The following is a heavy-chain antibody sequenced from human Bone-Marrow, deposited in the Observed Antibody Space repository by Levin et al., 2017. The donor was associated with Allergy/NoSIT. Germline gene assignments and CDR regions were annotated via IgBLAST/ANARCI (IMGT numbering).Heavy chain of an antibody. D-gene: IGHD6-19*01. CDR2: IIPIFGTA. CDR1: GGTFSSYA. J-gene: IGHJ4*02. V-gene: IGHV1-69*13. CDR3: ARDTERGYSSGYDY. Sequence: ASVKVSCKASGGTFSSYAISWVRQAPGQGLEWMGGIIPIFGTANYAQKFQGRVTITADESTSTAYMELSSLRSEDTAVYYCARDTERGYSSGYDYWGQGTLVTVSS.